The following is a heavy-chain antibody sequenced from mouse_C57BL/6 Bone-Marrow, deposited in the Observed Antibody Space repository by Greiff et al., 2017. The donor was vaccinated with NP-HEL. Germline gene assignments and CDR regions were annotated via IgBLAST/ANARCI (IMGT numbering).Heavy chain of an antibody. Sequence: QVQLQQSGPGLVAPSQSLSITCTVSGFSLTSYGVHWVRQPPGKGLEWLVVIWSDGSTTYNSALKSRLSISKDNSKSQVFLKMNSLQTDDTAMYYCARHGDDGYYWFAYWGQGTLVTVSA. J-gene: IGHJ3*01. CDR2: IWSDGST. CDR1: GFSLTSYG. D-gene: IGHD2-3*01. V-gene: IGHV2-6-1*01. CDR3: ARHGDDGYYWFAY.